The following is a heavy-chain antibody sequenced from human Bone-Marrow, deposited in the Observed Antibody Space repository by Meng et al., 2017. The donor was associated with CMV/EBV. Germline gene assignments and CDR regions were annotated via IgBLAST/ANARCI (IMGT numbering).Heavy chain of an antibody. Sequence: GESLKISCAASGFTFSSYAMHWVRQAPGKGLEWVAVISYDGSNKYYADSVKGRFTISRDNSKNTLYLQMNSLRAEDTAVYYCARSRSSGYLNYWGQGTLVTVSS. CDR3: ARSRSSGYLNY. D-gene: IGHD3-22*01. CDR1: GFTFSSYA. V-gene: IGHV3-30-3*01. J-gene: IGHJ4*02. CDR2: ISYDGSNK.